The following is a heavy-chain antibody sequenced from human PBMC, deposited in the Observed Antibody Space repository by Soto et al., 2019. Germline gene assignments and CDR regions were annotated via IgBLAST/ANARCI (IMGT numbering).Heavy chain of an antibody. CDR3: ARGGLLDAFDI. J-gene: IGHJ3*02. Sequence: GESLKISCAASGFTFSIYAMHWVRQAPGKGLEWVAVISYDGSNKYYADSVKGRFTISRDNSKNTLYLQMNSLRAEDTAVYYCARGGLLDAFDIWGQGTMVTVSS. CDR2: ISYDGSNK. V-gene: IGHV3-30-3*01. D-gene: IGHD1-1*01. CDR1: GFTFSIYA.